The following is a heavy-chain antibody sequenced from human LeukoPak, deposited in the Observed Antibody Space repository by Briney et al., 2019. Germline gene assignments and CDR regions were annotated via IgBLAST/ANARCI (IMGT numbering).Heavy chain of an antibody. CDR2: ISSSGSSI. V-gene: IGHV3-11*04. CDR1: GFIFSDYY. CDR3: ARDRDVDDFDS. Sequence: GGSLRLSCAASGFIFSDYYMSWIRQAPGKGLEWVSYISSSGSSIYYADSVKGRFTISRDNAKDSLYLQMNSLRAEDTAVYYCARDRDVDDFDSWGHGTLVTVSS. D-gene: IGHD2-15*01. J-gene: IGHJ4*01.